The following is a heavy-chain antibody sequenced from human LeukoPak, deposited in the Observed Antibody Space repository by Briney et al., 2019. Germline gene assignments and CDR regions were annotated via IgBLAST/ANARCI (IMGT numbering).Heavy chain of an antibody. J-gene: IGHJ4*02. CDR2: IYYSGST. V-gene: IGHV4-59*01. CDR3: ARDPTNGDYTLFDY. Sequence: SETLSPTCTVSGGSISSYYWSWIRQPPGKGLEWIGYIYYSGSTNYNPSLKSRVTISVDTSKNQFSLKLSSVTAADTAVYYCARDPTNGDYTLFDYWGQGTLVTVSS. CDR1: GGSISSYY. D-gene: IGHD4-17*01.